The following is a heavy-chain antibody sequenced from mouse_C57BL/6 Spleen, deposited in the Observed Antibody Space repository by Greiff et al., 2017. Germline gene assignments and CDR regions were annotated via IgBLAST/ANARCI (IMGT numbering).Heavy chain of an antibody. V-gene: IGHV1-61*01. Sequence: QVQLQQPGAELVRPGSSVKLSCKASGYTFTSYWMDWVKQRPGQGLEWIGNIYPSDSETHYNQKFKDKATLTVDKSSSTAYMQLSSLTSEDSAVYYCARTMGLLWYFDFWGTGTTVTVSS. CDR3: ARTMGLLWYFDF. D-gene: IGHD1-1*02. CDR1: GYTFTSYW. CDR2: IYPSDSET. J-gene: IGHJ1*03.